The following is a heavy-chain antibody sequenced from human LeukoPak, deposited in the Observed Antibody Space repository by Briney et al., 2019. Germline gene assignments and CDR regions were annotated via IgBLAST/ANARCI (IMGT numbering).Heavy chain of an antibody. CDR3: ASRLLLWFGELEGPLDY. J-gene: IGHJ4*02. CDR1: GGSISSSSYY. Sequence: PSETLSLTCTVSGGSISSSSYYWGWIRQPPGKGLEWIGSIYYSGSTYYNPSLKSRVTISVDTSKNQFSLKLSSVTAADTAVYYCASRLLLWFGELEGPLDYWGQGTLVTVSS. D-gene: IGHD3-10*01. CDR2: IYYSGST. V-gene: IGHV4-39*07.